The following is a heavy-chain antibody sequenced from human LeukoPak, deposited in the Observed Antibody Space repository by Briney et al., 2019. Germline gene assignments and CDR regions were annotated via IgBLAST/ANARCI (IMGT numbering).Heavy chain of an antibody. CDR1: GGTFSSYA. Sequence: SVKVSCKASGGTFSSYAISWVRQAPGQGLEWMGGIIPIFGTANYAQKFQGRVTITADESTSTAYMQLSSLRSEDTAVYYCARGAGDYWYFDLWGRGTLVTVSS. CDR3: ARGAGDYWYFDL. CDR2: IIPIFGTA. J-gene: IGHJ2*01. V-gene: IGHV1-69*01. D-gene: IGHD4-17*01.